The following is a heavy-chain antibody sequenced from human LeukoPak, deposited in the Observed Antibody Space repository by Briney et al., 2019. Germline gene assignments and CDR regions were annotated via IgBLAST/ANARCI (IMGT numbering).Heavy chain of an antibody. CDR1: GGSISSYY. CDR2: IYTSGST. J-gene: IGHJ4*02. CDR3: ARMGLNPLGYPTYFDY. Sequence: SETLSLTCTVSGGSISSYYWSWIRQPAGKGLESIGRIYTSGSTNYNPSLKSRVTMSVDTSKNQFSLKLSSVTAADTAVYYCARMGLNPLGYPTYFDYWGQGTLVTVSS. V-gene: IGHV4-4*07. D-gene: IGHD3-16*02.